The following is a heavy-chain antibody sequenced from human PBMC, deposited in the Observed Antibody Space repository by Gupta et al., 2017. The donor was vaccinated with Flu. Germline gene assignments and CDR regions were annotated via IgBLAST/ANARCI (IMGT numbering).Heavy chain of an antibody. Sequence: QVHLVASGGCVVHPGLALIVSVSASGFYFGPNGMHWVRQAPGKGLEWVAVVSSCGSKSHYIDSVKGRFTISRDNSKNTLYLQRNSLRPEDTAVYYCVKAKYGNYVFPGAFDVWGPGTVVTVSS. J-gene: IGHJ3*01. CDR1: GFYFGPNG. CDR3: VKAKYGNYVFPGAFDV. V-gene: IGHV3-30*03. CDR2: VSSCGSKS. D-gene: IGHD4-17*01.